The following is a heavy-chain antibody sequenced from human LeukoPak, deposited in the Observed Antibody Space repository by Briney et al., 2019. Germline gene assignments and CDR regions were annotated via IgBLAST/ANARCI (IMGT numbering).Heavy chain of an antibody. J-gene: IGHJ4*02. Sequence: PGGSLRLSCAASGFTFSRYWISWVRQAQGKGLERVANIQQGGSEKYYVDSVKGRFTISRDNAKNSLYLQMNSLRAEDTAIFYCARPSYYSGWYFPFDYWGQGTLVTVSS. CDR1: GFTFSRYW. D-gene: IGHD6-19*01. V-gene: IGHV3-7*01. CDR2: IQQGGSEK. CDR3: ARPSYYSGWYFPFDY.